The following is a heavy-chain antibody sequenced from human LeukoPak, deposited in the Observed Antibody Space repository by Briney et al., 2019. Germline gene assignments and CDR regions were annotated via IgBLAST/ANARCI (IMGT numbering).Heavy chain of an antibody. Sequence: PGGSLRLSCAASGFSISDYWMNWVRLVPGKGLEWVANINEDGTIQDYVASARGRFTISRNNAKNSLYLQMNSLGAEDTAVYYCASRESSMARSHWGHGTLVTVSS. CDR1: GFSISDYW. CDR3: ASRESSMARSH. CDR2: INEDGTIQ. D-gene: IGHD3-10*01. V-gene: IGHV3-7*01. J-gene: IGHJ4*01.